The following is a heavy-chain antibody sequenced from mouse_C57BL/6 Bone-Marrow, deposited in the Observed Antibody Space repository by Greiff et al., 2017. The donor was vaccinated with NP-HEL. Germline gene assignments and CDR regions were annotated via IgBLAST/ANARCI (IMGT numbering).Heavy chain of an antibody. V-gene: IGHV5-2*01. J-gene: IGHJ1*03. CDR2: ITSDGGRT. CDR1: EYEFPSHD. Sequence: EVKLVESGGGLVQPGESLKLSCESNEYEFPSHDMSWVRKTPEKRLELVAAITSDGGRTYYTDTMERRFIISRDNTKKTLYLQMSSLRSEDTAWYYCARHHGYYGYFDVWGTGTTVTVSS. CDR3: ARHHGYYGYFDV. D-gene: IGHD2-2*01.